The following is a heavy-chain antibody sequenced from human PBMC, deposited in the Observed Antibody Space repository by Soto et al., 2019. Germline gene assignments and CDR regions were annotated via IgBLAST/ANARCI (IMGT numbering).Heavy chain of an antibody. J-gene: IGHJ6*02. CDR2: INPNSGGT. CDR3: ARDGGDIVVVPAAISSYGMDV. Sequence: ASVKVSCKASGYTFTGYYMHWVRRAPGQGLEWMGWINPNSGGTNYAQKFQGRVTMTRDTSISTAYMELSRLRSDDTAVYYCARDGGDIVVVPAAISSYGMDVWGQGTTVTVSS. V-gene: IGHV1-2*02. CDR1: GYTFTGYY. D-gene: IGHD2-2*01.